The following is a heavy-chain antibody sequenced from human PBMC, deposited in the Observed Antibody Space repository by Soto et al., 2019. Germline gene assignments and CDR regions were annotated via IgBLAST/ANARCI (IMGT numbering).Heavy chain of an antibody. Sequence: GGSLRLSCAAFGFTFSSYGMHWVRQAPGKGLEWVAVIWYDGSNKYYADSVKGRFTISRDNSKNTLYLQMNSLRAEDTAVYYCARRDEMGELIDYWGQGTLVTVSS. D-gene: IGHD1-26*01. CDR1: GFTFSSYG. J-gene: IGHJ4*02. CDR2: IWYDGSNK. CDR3: ARRDEMGELIDY. V-gene: IGHV3-33*01.